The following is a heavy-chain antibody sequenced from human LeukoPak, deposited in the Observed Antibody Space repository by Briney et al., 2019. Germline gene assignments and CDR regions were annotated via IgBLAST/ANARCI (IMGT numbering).Heavy chain of an antibody. V-gene: IGHV3-23*01. CDR3: AKGRPWEALVDY. D-gene: IGHD1-26*01. CDR2: ISTSGGST. Sequence: GGSLRLSCAASGFTFSGHAMSWVRQAPGKGLEWVSGISTSGGSTYYGNSVKGRFAISRDNSKNMVYLQMNSLRAEDTAVYYWAKGRPWEALVDYWGQGTLVTVSP. J-gene: IGHJ4*02. CDR1: GFTFSGHA.